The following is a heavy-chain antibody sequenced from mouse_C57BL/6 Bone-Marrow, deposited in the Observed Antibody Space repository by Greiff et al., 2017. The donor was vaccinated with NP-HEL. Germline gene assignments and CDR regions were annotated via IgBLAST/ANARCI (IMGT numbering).Heavy chain of an antibody. J-gene: IGHJ2*01. CDR2: IRSKSNNYAT. CDR3: VRSRWLLPRVLDY. V-gene: IGHV10-1*01. Sequence: EVQGVESGGGLVQPKGSLKLSCAASGFSFNTYAMNWVRQAPGKGLEWVARIRSKSNNYATYYADSVKDRFTISRDDSESMLYLQMNNLKTEDTAMYYCVRSRWLLPRVLDYWGQGTTLTVSS. CDR1: GFSFNTYA. D-gene: IGHD2-3*01.